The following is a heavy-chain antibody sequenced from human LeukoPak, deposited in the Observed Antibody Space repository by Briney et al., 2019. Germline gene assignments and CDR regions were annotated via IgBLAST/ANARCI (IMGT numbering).Heavy chain of an antibody. D-gene: IGHD3-16*01. Sequence: PGGSLRLSCAASGFTSSSYAMNWVRQAPGKGLEWVSGISGTGESTYYAGSVKGRFTISRDNSKNTLYLQMNSLRAEDTALYYCAKVPSLYYDTPGRGWFYPWGQGTLVTVSS. V-gene: IGHV3-23*01. CDR3: AKVPSLYYDTPGRGWFYP. CDR1: GFTSSSYA. CDR2: ISGTGEST. J-gene: IGHJ5*02.